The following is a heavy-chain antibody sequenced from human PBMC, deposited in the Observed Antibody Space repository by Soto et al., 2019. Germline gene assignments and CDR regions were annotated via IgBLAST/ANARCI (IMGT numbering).Heavy chain of an antibody. CDR3: PASGSSAQLEH. Sequence: SETLSLTCAVSGGSISSGGYSWSWIRQPPGKGLEWIGYIYYSGSTYYNPSLKSRVTISVDTSKRQFSLKLSSVTAADTAVYYCPASGSSAQLEHWAQGTLVTVSS. CDR1: GGSISSGGYS. J-gene: IGHJ4*02. V-gene: IGHV4-61*08. D-gene: IGHD3-10*01. CDR2: IYYSGST.